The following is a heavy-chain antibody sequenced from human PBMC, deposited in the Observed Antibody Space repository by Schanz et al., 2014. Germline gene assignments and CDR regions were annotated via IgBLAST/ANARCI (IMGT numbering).Heavy chain of an antibody. Sequence: EVQLVESGGDLVQPGGSLRLSCSASGFTFSTFAMHWVRQAPGKGLLWVSSISGTGGDDTYYADSVKGRFTISRDNSNKTVDLQMNSLRAEDTALYYCVRDELLWFGEVLSLDYWGQGALVTVSS. V-gene: IGHV3-23*04. J-gene: IGHJ4*02. CDR1: GFTFSTFA. D-gene: IGHD3-10*01. CDR2: ISGTGGDDT. CDR3: VRDELLWFGEVLSLDY.